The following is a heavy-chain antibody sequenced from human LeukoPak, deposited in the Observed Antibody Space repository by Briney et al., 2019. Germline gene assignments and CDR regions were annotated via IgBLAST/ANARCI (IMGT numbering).Heavy chain of an antibody. J-gene: IGHJ6*03. CDR2: IRYDGTDK. Sequence: GFTFXXHGMHWVRQAPGKGLEWVAFIRYDGTDKYYADSVKGRFTISRDNSENTVSLQLNSLRAEDTAVYYCGKGLAYTYPYSGNMDVWGKGTTVTISS. D-gene: IGHD5-18*01. CDR3: GKGLAYTYPYSGNMDV. V-gene: IGHV3-30*02. CDR1: GFTFXXHG.